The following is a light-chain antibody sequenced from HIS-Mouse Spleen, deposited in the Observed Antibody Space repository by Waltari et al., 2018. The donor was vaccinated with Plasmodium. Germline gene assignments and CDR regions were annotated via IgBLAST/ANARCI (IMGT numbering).Light chain of an antibody. V-gene: IGKV3-15*01. Sequence: EIVMTQSPATLSVSPGERATLSCRASQRVSSNLALYQQKPGQAPRLLIYGASTRAKGIPARFSGSGSGTEFTLTISSLQSEDFAVYYCQQYNNWPPLTFGGGTKVEIK. J-gene: IGKJ4*01. CDR2: GAS. CDR3: QQYNNWPPLT. CDR1: QRVSSN.